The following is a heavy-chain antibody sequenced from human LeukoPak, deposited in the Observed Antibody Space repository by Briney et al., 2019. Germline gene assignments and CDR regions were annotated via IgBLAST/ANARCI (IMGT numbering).Heavy chain of an antibody. CDR2: IYYSGST. J-gene: IGHJ4*02. CDR3: ARDRGGGLFDY. V-gene: IGHV4-59*01. CDR1: GGSIGSYY. D-gene: IGHD6-19*01. Sequence: SETLSLTCTVSGGSIGSYYWSWIRQPPGKGLEWIGYIYYSGSTNYNPSLKSRVTISVDTSKNQFSLKLSSVTAADTAVYYCARDRGGGLFDYWGQGTLVTVSS.